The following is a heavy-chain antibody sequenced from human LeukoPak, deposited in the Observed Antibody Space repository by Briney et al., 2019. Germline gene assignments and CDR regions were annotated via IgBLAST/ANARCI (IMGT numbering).Heavy chain of an antibody. J-gene: IGHJ4*02. V-gene: IGHV3-7*01. Sequence: AGGSLRLSCAASGFTFTTYWMNWVRQAPGKGLEWVASIKQDGSEKQYVDSVKGRFTISRDNAKNSLYLYMNSLRVEDTAVYYCARDHFVDGSNSRIFFASWGQGSLVTVSS. D-gene: IGHD5-24*01. CDR2: IKQDGSEK. CDR3: ARDHFVDGSNSRIFFAS. CDR1: GFTFTTYW.